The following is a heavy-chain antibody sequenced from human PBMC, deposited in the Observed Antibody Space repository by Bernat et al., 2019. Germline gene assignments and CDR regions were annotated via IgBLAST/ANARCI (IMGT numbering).Heavy chain of an antibody. J-gene: IGHJ6*02. CDR1: GFTFSGSA. Sequence: EVQLLESGGGLVQPGGSLKLSCAASGFTFSGSAMHWVRQASGKGLEWVGRIRSKANTYATAYGASVKGRFTISRDDSKNTAYLQMNSLKTEDEDVYYCNRYWDRRMGGSRYYGMDVWGQGTTVTVSS. CDR2: IRSKANTYAT. CDR3: NRYWDRRMGGSRYYGMDV. D-gene: IGHD3-16*01. V-gene: IGHV3-73*01.